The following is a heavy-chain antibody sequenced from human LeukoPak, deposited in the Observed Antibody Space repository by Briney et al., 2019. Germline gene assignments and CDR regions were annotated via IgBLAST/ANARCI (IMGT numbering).Heavy chain of an antibody. CDR3: ARVEEGYGSGRRENYYYYYMDV. D-gene: IGHD3-10*01. V-gene: IGHV4-59*01. CDR1: GDSISSYY. CDR2: IHYTGNT. J-gene: IGHJ6*03. Sequence: SETLSLTCTVSGDSISSYYWSWIRQPPRKGLEWIGYIHYTGNTNYNPSLKSRVTISVDTSKNQFSLKLSSVTAADTAVYYCARVEEGYGSGRRENYYYYYMDVWGKGTTVTISS.